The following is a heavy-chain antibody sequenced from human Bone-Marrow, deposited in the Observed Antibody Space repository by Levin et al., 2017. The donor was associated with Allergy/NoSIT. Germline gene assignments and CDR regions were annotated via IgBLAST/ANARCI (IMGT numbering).Heavy chain of an antibody. J-gene: IGHJ6*03. Sequence: GGSLRLSCAASGFTFSSYGMHWVRQAPGKGLEWVAVIWYDGSNKYYADSVKGRFTISRDNSKNTLYLQMNSLRAEDTAVYYCARDAASIFCSSTSCYLGLYYYYYYMDVWGKGTTVTVSS. CDR2: IWYDGSNK. V-gene: IGHV3-33*01. CDR1: GFTFSSYG. D-gene: IGHD2-2*01. CDR3: ARDAASIFCSSTSCYLGLYYYYYYMDV.